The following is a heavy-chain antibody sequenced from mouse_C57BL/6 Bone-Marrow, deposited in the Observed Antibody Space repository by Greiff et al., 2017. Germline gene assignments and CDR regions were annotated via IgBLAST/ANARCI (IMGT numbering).Heavy chain of an antibody. V-gene: IGHV15-2*01. CDR2: ILPSIGST. J-gene: IGHJ1*03. Sequence: QVQLQQSGSELRSPGSSVKLSCKAFDSAVFPFAYLSWVRQTPGHGFEWIGGILPSIGSTIYGEKFEDKATSEADTLSNTAYLELNRLTSEDSAFYYCASTTSGTRDFEGWGTGTTVTVSS. D-gene: IGHD4-1*02. CDR3: ASTTSGTRDFEG. CDR1: DSAVFPFAY.